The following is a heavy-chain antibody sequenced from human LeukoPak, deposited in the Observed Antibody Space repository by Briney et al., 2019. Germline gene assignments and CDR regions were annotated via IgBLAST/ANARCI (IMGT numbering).Heavy chain of an antibody. V-gene: IGHV4-34*01. CDR2: INHSGST. J-gene: IGHJ4*02. Sequence: SETLSLTCAVCGGSFSGYYWSWIRQPPGKGLEWIGEINHSGSTNYNPSLKSRVTISVDTSKNQFSLKLSSVTAADTAVYYCARGTTVPYFDYWGQGTLVTVSS. CDR3: ARGTTVPYFDY. CDR1: GGSFSGYY. D-gene: IGHD4-17*01.